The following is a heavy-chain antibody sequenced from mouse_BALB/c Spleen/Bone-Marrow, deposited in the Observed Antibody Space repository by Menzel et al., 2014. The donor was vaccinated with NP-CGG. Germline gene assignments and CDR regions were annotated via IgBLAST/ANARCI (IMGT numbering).Heavy chain of an antibody. V-gene: IGHV1S81*02. Sequence: QVQLQQSGAELVKPGASVKLSCRASGYTFTTYWMHWVKQRPGQGLEWIGEINPSNGRTNYNEKFKSKATLTVDKSSRAAYMQLSSLTSEDSAVYFCASDYGYDAGFAWFVFWGQGTLVSVSA. CDR3: ASDYGYDAGFAWFVF. J-gene: IGHJ3*01. D-gene: IGHD2-14*01. CDR1: GYTFTTYW. CDR2: INPSNGRT.